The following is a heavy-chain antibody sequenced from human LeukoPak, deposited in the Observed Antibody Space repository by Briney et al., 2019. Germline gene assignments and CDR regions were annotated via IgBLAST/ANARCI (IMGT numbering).Heavy chain of an antibody. CDR1: GFTFSSYA. J-gene: IGHJ6*02. CDR2: ISGSDGST. Sequence: PGGSLRLSCAASGFTFSSYAMSWVRQAPGKGLEWVSTISGSDGSTYYADSVKGRFTISRDNSKNTLYLQMNSLRAEDTAVYCCAKDIKRAPYYYYGMDVWGQGTTVTVSS. D-gene: IGHD3-10*01. V-gene: IGHV3-23*01. CDR3: AKDIKRAPYYYYGMDV.